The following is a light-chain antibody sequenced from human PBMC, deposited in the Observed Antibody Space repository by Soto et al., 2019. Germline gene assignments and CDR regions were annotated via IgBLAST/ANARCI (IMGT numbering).Light chain of an antibody. Sequence: EIVLTQSPGTLSLSPGERATLSCRASQSVSSSYLAWYQQKPGQAPRLHIYGASSRATGIPDRFRGSGSGTHFTLTISRLEPEDFALYSCQQYGSSPITFGHGTRLEIK. J-gene: IGKJ5*01. CDR2: GAS. V-gene: IGKV3-20*01. CDR3: QQYGSSPIT. CDR1: QSVSSSY.